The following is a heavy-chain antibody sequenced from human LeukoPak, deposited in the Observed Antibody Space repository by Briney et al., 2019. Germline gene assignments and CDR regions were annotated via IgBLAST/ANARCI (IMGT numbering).Heavy chain of an antibody. CDR2: IYYSGST. CDR3: ARHNYDFWSGYSHTGINWFDP. J-gene: IGHJ5*02. Sequence: SETLSLTCTVSGGSISSGDYYWSWIRQPPGKGLEWIGYIYYSGSTYYNPSLKSRVTISVDTSKNQFSLKLSSVTAADTAVYYCARHNYDFWSGYSHTGINWFDPWGQGTLATVSS. D-gene: IGHD3-3*01. V-gene: IGHV4-30-4*08. CDR1: GGSISSGDYY.